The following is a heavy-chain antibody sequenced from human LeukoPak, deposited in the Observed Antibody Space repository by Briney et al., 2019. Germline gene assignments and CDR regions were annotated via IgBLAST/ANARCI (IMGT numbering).Heavy chain of an antibody. Sequence: PSETLSLTCTVSGGSISSSSYYWGWIRQPPGKGLEWIGSMYYSGSTYYNPSLKSRVTISVDTSKNQFSLKLSSVTAADTAVYYCARAEYFYDSSGYYSGWFDPWGQGTLVTVSS. CDR1: GGSISSSSYY. CDR2: MYYSGST. V-gene: IGHV4-39*07. D-gene: IGHD3-22*01. CDR3: ARAEYFYDSSGYYSGWFDP. J-gene: IGHJ5*02.